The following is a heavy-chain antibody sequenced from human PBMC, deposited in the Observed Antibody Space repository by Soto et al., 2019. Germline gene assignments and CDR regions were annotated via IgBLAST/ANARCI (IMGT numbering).Heavy chain of an antibody. J-gene: IGHJ4*02. CDR1: GFIFDDYA. Sequence: EVPLVESGGGLVQPGRSLRLSCAASGFIFDDYAMHWVRQAPGKGLEWVSGISWNSGDIRYADSVKGRFTISRDNAKNSLYLQMNSLRAEDTALYYCAKDGQVWGQGTLVTVSS. V-gene: IGHV3-9*01. CDR3: AKDGQV. CDR2: ISWNSGDI.